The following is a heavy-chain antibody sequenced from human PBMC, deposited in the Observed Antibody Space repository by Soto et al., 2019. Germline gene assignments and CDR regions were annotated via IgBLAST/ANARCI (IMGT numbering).Heavy chain of an antibody. CDR2: INHRRST. J-gene: IGHJ5*02. D-gene: IGHD5-12*01. V-gene: IGHV4-34*01. Sequence: SETLSLTCAVYGGSFSGYYWTWIRQPPGKGLEWIGEINHRRSTSYNPSLKRRVTMSIDTSNNQFSLQLNSVTPEDTAVYFCAKGDNLGPKTGYAFDPWGQGIMVTVSS. CDR3: AKGDNLGPKTGYAFDP. CDR1: GGSFSGYY.